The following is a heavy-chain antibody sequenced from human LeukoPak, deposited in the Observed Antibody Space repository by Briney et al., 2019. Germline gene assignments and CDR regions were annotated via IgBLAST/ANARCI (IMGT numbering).Heavy chain of an antibody. CDR3: VSQLIAVAGDAFDI. J-gene: IGHJ3*02. CDR2: IYYSGST. D-gene: IGHD6-19*01. CDR1: GGSISSSSYY. V-gene: IGHV4-39*01. Sequence: PSETLSLTCTVSGGSISSSSYYWGWIRQPPGKGLEWIGSIYYSGSTYYNPSLKGRVTISVDTSKNQFSLKLSSVTAADTAVYYCVSQLIAVAGDAFDIWGQGTMVTVSS.